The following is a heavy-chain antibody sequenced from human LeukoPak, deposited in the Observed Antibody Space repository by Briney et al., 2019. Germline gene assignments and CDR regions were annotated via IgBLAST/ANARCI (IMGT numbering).Heavy chain of an antibody. V-gene: IGHV3-21*01. J-gene: IGHJ4*02. CDR1: GFTFSSYS. Sequence: PGGCLRLSCAASGFTFSSYSMNWVRQAPGKGLEWVSSISSSSIYIYYADSVKGRFTISRDNAKNSLYLQMNSLRAEDTAVYYCARDLPYYYDSSGYYYEGLFDYWGQGTLVTVSS. CDR3: ARDLPYYYDSSGYYYEGLFDY. D-gene: IGHD3-22*01. CDR2: ISSSSIYI.